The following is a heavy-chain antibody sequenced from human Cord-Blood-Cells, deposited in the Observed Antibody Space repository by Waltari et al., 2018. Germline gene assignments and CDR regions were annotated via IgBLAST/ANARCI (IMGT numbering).Heavy chain of an antibody. CDR3: ARGGISSGYDNGYFDY. Sequence: QVQLVQSGAEVKKPGASVKVSCKASGYTFTGYYMHWVRQAPGQGLEWMGWINPNSGGTNYAQKFQGWVTMTRDTSISTAYRELSRLRSDDTAVYYCARGGISSGYDNGYFDYWGQGTLVTVSS. CDR1: GYTFTGYY. V-gene: IGHV1-2*04. CDR2: INPNSGGT. D-gene: IGHD5-12*01. J-gene: IGHJ4*02.